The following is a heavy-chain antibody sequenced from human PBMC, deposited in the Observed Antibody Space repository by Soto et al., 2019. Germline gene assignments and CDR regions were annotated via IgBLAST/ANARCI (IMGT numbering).Heavy chain of an antibody. D-gene: IGHD2-8*01. CDR2: VYYRGRS. V-gene: IGHV4-39*01. Sequence: SETLSLTCTVSGGSVSNSNYYWGWIRQSPGKGLEWIGSVYYRGRSYSKSSVKSRVTISVDTSKNQFSLNLNSVAASDTAVYFCVSQRTSVLTQAYFDYWGPGALVTVSS. J-gene: IGHJ4*02. CDR1: GGSVSNSNYY. CDR3: VSQRTSVLTQAYFDY.